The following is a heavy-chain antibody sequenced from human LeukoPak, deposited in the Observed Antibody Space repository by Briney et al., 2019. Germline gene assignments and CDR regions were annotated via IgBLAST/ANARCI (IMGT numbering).Heavy chain of an antibody. CDR2: ISGSGGST. J-gene: IGHJ1*01. Sequence: GGSLRLSCAASGFTFSSYSMNWVRQAPGKGLEWVSAISGSGGSTYYADSVKGRFTISRDNSKNTLYLQMNSLRAEDTAVYYCAKDSSLAVAGTFQHWGQGTLVTVSS. CDR3: AKDSSLAVAGTFQH. D-gene: IGHD6-19*01. V-gene: IGHV3-23*01. CDR1: GFTFSSYS.